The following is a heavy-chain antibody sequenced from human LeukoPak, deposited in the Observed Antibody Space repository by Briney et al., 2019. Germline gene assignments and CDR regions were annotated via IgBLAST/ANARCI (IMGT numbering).Heavy chain of an antibody. Sequence: GGSLRLSCAASGFTFSSYAMHWVRQAPGKGLEWVAVISYDGSNKYYADSMKGRFTISRDNSKNTLYLQMNSLRAEDTAVYYCARSKASIAQLVGFDYWGQGTPVTVSS. J-gene: IGHJ4*02. V-gene: IGHV3-30-3*01. CDR1: GFTFSSYA. CDR3: ARSKASIAQLVGFDY. CDR2: ISYDGSNK. D-gene: IGHD6-6*01.